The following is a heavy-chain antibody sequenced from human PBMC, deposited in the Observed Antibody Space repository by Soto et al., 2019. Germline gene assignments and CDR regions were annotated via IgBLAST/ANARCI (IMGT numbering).Heavy chain of an antibody. CDR2: FNPLGGST. J-gene: IGHJ4*02. CDR3: ARVYGLVQYDDFWSGYYDY. D-gene: IGHD3-3*01. V-gene: IGHV1-46*01. Sequence: QVQLLQSGAEVKKPGASVRISCKSSANTFINNYINWLRQAPGQGLEWLGVFNPLGGSTSYAQKSQGRVTMTGDTSTRTVFMELSNLKSEDTAVYSCARVYGLVQYDDFWSGYYDYWGQGTLVIVSS. CDR1: ANTFINNY.